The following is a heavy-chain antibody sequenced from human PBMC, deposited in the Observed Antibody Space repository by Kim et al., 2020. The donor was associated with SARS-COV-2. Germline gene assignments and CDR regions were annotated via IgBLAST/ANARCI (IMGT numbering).Heavy chain of an antibody. CDR2: ISYDGSNK. Sequence: GGSLRLSCAASGFTFSSYAMHWVRQAPGKGLEWVAVISYDGSNKYYADSVKGRFTISRDNSKNTLYLQMNSLRAEDTAVYYCARGGIYSGYEIPFDYWGQGTLVTVSS. CDR3: ARGGIYSGYEIPFDY. J-gene: IGHJ4*02. CDR1: GFTFSSYA. V-gene: IGHV3-30-3*01. D-gene: IGHD5-12*01.